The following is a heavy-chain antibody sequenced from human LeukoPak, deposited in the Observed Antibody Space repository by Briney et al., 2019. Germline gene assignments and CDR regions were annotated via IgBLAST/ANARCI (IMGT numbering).Heavy chain of an antibody. D-gene: IGHD1-14*01. Sequence: GASLRLSCAASGFTFSSYAMTWVRQAPPKGLEWVSAIRGSGDSTYYADSVKGRLTISRDNSKNTLYLQMNSLRAEDTAVYYCAKYNAALSFVVDYWGQGTLVTVSS. J-gene: IGHJ4*02. CDR1: GFTFSSYA. CDR3: AKYNAALSFVVDY. CDR2: IRGSGDST. V-gene: IGHV3-23*01.